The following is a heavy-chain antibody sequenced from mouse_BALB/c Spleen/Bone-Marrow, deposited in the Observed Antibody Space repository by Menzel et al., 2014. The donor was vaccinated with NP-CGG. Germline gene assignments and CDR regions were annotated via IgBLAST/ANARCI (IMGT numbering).Heavy chain of an antibody. CDR1: GDSITSGY. Sequence: EVKLVESGPSLVNPSQTLSLTCSVTGDSITSGYWNWIRKFPGNKLEYMGYISYSGSTYYNPSLKSRISITRDTSKNQYYLQLKPVTTEDTATYYCARSRDHYGNSLDYWGQGTTLTVSS. CDR2: ISYSGST. D-gene: IGHD2-1*01. J-gene: IGHJ2*01. V-gene: IGHV3-8*02. CDR3: ARSRDHYGNSLDY.